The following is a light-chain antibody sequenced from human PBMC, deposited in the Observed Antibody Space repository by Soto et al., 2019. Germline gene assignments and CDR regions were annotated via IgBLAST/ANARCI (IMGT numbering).Light chain of an antibody. Sequence: DIQMTQFPPTLSASIGDRVTITCRASQTISSSLAWYQQKPGKAPKLLIYKASTLVTGVPSRFSGSGSGTEFTLTISSLQPDDFATYYCQQYDSYSQYTFGQGTRLEIK. V-gene: IGKV1-5*03. J-gene: IGKJ2*01. CDR1: QTISSS. CDR2: KAS. CDR3: QQYDSYSQYT.